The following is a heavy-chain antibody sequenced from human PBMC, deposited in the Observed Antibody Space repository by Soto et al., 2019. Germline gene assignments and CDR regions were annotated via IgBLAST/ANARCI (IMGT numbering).Heavy chain of an antibody. CDR3: ARDKADYYGMDV. V-gene: IGHV1-2*04. CDR2: INPNSGGT. CDR1: GYTFTGNY. D-gene: IGHD2-15*01. Sequence: ASVKVSCKASGYTFTGNYMHWVRQAPGQGLEWMGWINPNSGGTNYAQKFQGWVTMTRDTSISTAYMELSRLRSDDTAVYYCARDKADYYGMDVWGQGTTVTVSS. J-gene: IGHJ6*02.